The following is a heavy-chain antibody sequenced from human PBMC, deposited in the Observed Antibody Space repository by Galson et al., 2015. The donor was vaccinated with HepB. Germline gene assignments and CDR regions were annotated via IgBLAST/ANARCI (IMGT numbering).Heavy chain of an antibody. J-gene: IGHJ5*02. Sequence: SLRLSCAASGFTFSSYAMSWVRQAPGKGLEWVSAISGSGGSTYYADSVKGRFTISRDNSKNTLYLQMNSLRAEDTAVYYCARYCSSTSCLMGFDPWGQGTLVTVSS. V-gene: IGHV3-23*01. CDR1: GFTFSSYA. CDR2: ISGSGGST. CDR3: ARYCSSTSCLMGFDP. D-gene: IGHD2-2*01.